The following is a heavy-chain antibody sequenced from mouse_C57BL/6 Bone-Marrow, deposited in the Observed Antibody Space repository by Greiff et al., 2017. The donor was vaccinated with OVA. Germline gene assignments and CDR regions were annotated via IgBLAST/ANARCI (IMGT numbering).Heavy chain of an antibody. J-gene: IGHJ1*03. CDR2: ISSGGDYI. D-gene: IGHD2-4*01. Sequence: EVHLVESGEGLVKPGGSLKLSCAASGFTFSSYAMSWVRQTPEKRLEWVAYISSGGDYIYYADTVKGRCTISRDNARNTLYLQMSSLKSEDTAMYYCTRYYDPYFDVWGTGTTVTVSS. CDR1: GFTFSSYA. CDR3: TRYYDPYFDV. V-gene: IGHV5-9-1*02.